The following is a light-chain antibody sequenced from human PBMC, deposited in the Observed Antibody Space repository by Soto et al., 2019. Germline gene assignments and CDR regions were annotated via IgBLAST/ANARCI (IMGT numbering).Light chain of an antibody. Sequence: QSDLTQPAYVVWPGGQSVTISCTGTTSDVGGYNHVSWYQHHPGKVPKLIIYDVTKRPSGVPDRFSGSKSGNTASLTISGLQAEDEADYSCCSSAGTYTFVFGTGTKVTVL. CDR3: CSSAGTYTFV. CDR1: TSDVGGYNH. CDR2: DVT. V-gene: IGLV2-11*01. J-gene: IGLJ1*01.